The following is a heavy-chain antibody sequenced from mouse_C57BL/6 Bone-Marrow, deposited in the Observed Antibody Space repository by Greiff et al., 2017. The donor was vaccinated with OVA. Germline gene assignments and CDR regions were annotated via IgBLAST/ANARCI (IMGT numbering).Heavy chain of an antibody. D-gene: IGHD2-1*01. CDR1: GYTFTSYW. V-gene: IGHV1-64*01. CDR3: ARSGNCFYYFNY. Sequence: VQLQQPGAELVKPGASVKLSCKASGYTFTSYWMHWVKQRPGQGLEWIGMIHPNSGSTNYNEKFKSKATLTVDKSSSTAYMQLSSLTSEDSAVYYCARSGNCFYYFNYWGQGTTLTVSS. CDR2: IHPNSGST. J-gene: IGHJ2*01.